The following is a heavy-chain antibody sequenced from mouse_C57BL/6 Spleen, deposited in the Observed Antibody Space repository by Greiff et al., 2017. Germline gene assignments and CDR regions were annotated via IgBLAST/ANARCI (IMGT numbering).Heavy chain of an antibody. CDR3: ARGGFGY. V-gene: IGHV1-50*01. CDR1: GYTFTSYW. J-gene: IGHJ2*01. Sequence: QVHVKQPGAELVKPGASVKLSCKASGYTFTSYWMQWVKQRPGQGLEWIGEIDPSDSYTNYNQKFKGKATLTVDTSSSTAYMQLSSLTSEGSAVYYGARGGFGYWGQGTTLTVSS. CDR2: IDPSDSYT.